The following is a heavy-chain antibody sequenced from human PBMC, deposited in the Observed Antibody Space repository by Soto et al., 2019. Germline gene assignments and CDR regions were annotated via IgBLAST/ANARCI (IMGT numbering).Heavy chain of an antibody. CDR2: IIPIFGTA. D-gene: IGHD1-1*01. V-gene: IGHV1-69*12. J-gene: IGHJ4*02. Sequence: QVQLVQSGAEVKKPGSSVKVSCKASGGTFSSYAISWVRQAPGQGLEWMGGIIPIFGTANYAQKCQGRVTITADESTRTAYVELSSLRSEDTDEYYCARGYYWNEIGTLDYWGQGTLVTVSS. CDR3: ARGYYWNEIGTLDY. CDR1: GGTFSSYA.